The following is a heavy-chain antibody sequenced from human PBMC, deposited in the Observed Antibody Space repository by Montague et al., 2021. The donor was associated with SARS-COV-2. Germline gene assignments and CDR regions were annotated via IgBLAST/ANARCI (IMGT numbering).Heavy chain of an antibody. J-gene: IGHJ3*02. CDR3: ARVPDYYDSSGYYFDAFDI. Sequence: SETLYLTCAVYGGSFSGYYWSWIRQPPGKGLEWIGEINHSGSINYNPSLKSRVTISVDTSKNQFSLKLSSVTAADTAVYYCARVPDYYDSSGYYFDAFDIWGQGTMVTVSS. CDR2: INHSGSI. D-gene: IGHD3-22*01. CDR1: GGSFSGYY. V-gene: IGHV4-34*01.